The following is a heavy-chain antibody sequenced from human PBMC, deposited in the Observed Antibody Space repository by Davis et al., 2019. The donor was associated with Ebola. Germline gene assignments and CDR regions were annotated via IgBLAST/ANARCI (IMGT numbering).Heavy chain of an antibody. V-gene: IGHV4-59*08. CDR2: IYYSGNTGNT. D-gene: IGHD3-22*01. CDR1: GGSISSNY. J-gene: IGHJ4*02. Sequence: MPSETLSLTCTVSGGSISSNYWSWVRQPPGQGLEWIGYIYYSGNTGNTNYNPSLKSRVTISVDTSKNQFSLKVTSVTAADTAVYYCARGDSYYDPSGYYAGPEAPDHWGQGTLVSVSS. CDR3: ARGDSYYDPSGYYAGPEAPDH.